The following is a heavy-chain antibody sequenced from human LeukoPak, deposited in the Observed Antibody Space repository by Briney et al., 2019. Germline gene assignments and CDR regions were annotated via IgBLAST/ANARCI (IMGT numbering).Heavy chain of an antibody. V-gene: IGHV4-59*01. CDR1: SVSLTNYY. D-gene: IGHD6-19*01. CDR3: ARVGSGGAWFDF. CDR2: IFFSGTT. J-gene: IGHJ4*02. Sequence: SETLSLTCTVSSVSLTNYYWSWIRQPPGKGLEWIGHIFFSGTTNYNPSLKSRVTISVDTSKNQFSLKMTSVTAADTAVYFCARVGSGGAWFDFWGQGTLVTVSS.